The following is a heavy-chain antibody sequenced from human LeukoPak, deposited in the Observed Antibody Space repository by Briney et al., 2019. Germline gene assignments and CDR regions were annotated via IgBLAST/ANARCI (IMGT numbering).Heavy chain of an antibody. CDR2: IYHSGST. V-gene: IGHV4-4*02. J-gene: IGHJ4*02. Sequence: SGTLSPTCAVSGGSISSTNWWSWVRQPPGKGLEWIGEIYHSGSTNYNPSLKSRVTISVDKSKNQFSLKLSSVTAADTAVYYCARHLRLVTAFDYWGQGTLVTVSS. D-gene: IGHD3-9*01. CDR3: ARHLRLVTAFDY. CDR1: GGSISSTNW.